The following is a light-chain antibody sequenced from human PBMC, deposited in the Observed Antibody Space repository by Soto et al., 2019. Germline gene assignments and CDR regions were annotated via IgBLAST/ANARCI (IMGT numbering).Light chain of an antibody. CDR2: GAS. J-gene: IGKJ5*01. CDR1: QSVSSR. V-gene: IGKV3-20*01. CDR3: QQYGSSPIT. Sequence: IVLTQSPGTLSLSPGERATLSCRASQSVSSRLAWYQHKPGQAPRLLISGASSRATGIPDRFSGSGSGTDFTLTISRLEPEDFAVYYCQQYGSSPITFGQGTRLEI.